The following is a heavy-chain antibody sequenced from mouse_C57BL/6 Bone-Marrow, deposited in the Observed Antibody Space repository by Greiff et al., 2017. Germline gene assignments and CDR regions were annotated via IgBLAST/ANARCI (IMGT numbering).Heavy chain of an antibody. V-gene: IGHV1-69*01. CDR1: GYTFTSYW. CDR2: IDPSDSYP. D-gene: IGHD1-1*01. Sequence: VQLQQPGAELVMPGASVKLSCKASGYTFTSYWMHWVKQRPGQGLEWIGEIDPSDSYPNSNQKFKGKSTLTVAKSSSTAYMQLSSLTSEDSAVYYCARDYYGSSRYAMDYWGQGTSVTVSS. CDR3: ARDYYGSSRYAMDY. J-gene: IGHJ4*01.